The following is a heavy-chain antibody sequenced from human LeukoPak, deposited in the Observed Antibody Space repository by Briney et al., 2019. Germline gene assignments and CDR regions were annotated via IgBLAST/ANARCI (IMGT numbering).Heavy chain of an antibody. CDR1: GYTFTSYA. V-gene: IGHV1-46*01. Sequence: ASVKVSCKASGYTFTSYAMNWVRQAPGQGPEWMGLINPTGTGTNYAQKFRGRVTLTRDTSTTTVYMELSSLRSEDTAVYYCAREESGGYFDYWGQGTLVTVSS. J-gene: IGHJ4*02. CDR3: AREESGGYFDY. CDR2: INPTGTGT. D-gene: IGHD2-8*02.